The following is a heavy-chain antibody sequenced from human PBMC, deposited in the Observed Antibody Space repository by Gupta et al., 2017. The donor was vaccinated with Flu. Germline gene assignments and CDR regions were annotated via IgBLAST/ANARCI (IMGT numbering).Heavy chain of an antibody. Sequence: GFHCARRAPGKGLVWVAVVSSSGSYKYYADSVQGRFTISRDNSKNTLYLQMNSLRPEDTAVYYCAKRGGGASSSDGGYLDYWGQGTLVTVSS. J-gene: IGHJ4*02. CDR1: G. CDR3: AKRGGGASSSDGGYLDY. CDR2: VSSSGSYK. D-gene: IGHD6-6*01. V-gene: IGHV3-30*18.